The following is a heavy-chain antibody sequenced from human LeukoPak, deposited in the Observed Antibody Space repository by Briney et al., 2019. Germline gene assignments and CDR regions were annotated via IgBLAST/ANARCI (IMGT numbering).Heavy chain of an antibody. Sequence: SETLSLTCTVSGGSISSSSYYWRWIRQPPGTRLEWIGSIYYSGSAYYNPSLKSRVTISVDTSKNQFSLKLSSVTAADTAVYYCARGRILRRLWFGEYYFDYWGQGTLVTVSS. V-gene: IGHV4-39*07. CDR1: GGSISSSSYY. J-gene: IGHJ4*02. CDR2: IYYSGSA. D-gene: IGHD3-10*01. CDR3: ARGRILRRLWFGEYYFDY.